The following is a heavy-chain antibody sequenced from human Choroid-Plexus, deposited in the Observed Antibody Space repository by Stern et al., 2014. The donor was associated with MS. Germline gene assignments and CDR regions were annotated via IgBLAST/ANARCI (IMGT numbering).Heavy chain of an antibody. V-gene: IGHV3-30*18. CDR2: VSYDGSNK. D-gene: IGHD2/OR15-2a*01. J-gene: IGHJ5*02. CDR1: GFTFGSCA. Sequence: QVQLVESGGGVVKPGRPLRLSCVASGFTFGSCAMHWVRQAPGKGLEGVAGVSYDGSNKYYADSVKGRFTISRDKSQNTLYMQMSSLRPEDTAVYYCAKDRQYLTYFFDHWGQGSLVTVSS. CDR3: AKDRQYLTYFFDH.